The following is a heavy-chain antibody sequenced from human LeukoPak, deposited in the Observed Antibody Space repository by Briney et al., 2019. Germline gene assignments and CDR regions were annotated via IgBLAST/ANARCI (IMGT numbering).Heavy chain of an antibody. V-gene: IGHV5-51*01. CDR2: IYPRDFDT. Sequence: GESLKISWKASGYTFSTYWIAWVRQMPGKGLEWMGIIYPRDFDTRYRPSFQGQVTISVDKSITIAYLQWNSLKASDTAMYYCARQAPYFIDVSGNDAFDIWGQGTMVTVSS. J-gene: IGHJ3*02. CDR3: ARQAPYFIDVSGNDAFDI. D-gene: IGHD5-12*01. CDR1: GYTFSTYW.